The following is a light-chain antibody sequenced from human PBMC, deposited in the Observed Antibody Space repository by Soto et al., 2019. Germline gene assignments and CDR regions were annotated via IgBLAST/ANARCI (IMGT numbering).Light chain of an antibody. CDR3: HQYNYWPGT. CDR1: QTVHTK. V-gene: IGKV3-15*01. CDR2: DTS. Sequence: EVVMTQSPATLSVSPGERATLSCRASQTVHTKLAWYQQKPGQAPRLPVYDTSTRATGIPARFSGSGSGTEFTLTISSLQSEDFAVYHCHQYNYWPGTFGQGTKVLVK. J-gene: IGKJ1*01.